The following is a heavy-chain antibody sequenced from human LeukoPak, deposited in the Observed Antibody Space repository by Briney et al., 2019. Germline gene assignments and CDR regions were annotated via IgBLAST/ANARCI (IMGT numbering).Heavy chain of an antibody. Sequence: ASVKVSCKASGYTFTSYDINWVRQATGQGLEWMGWMNPDSGNTGYAQKFQGRVTMTRNTSISTAYMELSSLRSEDTAVYYCARGIGYDYVWGSSTTKVDAFDIWGQGTMVTVSS. CDR2: MNPDSGNT. J-gene: IGHJ3*02. D-gene: IGHD3-16*01. V-gene: IGHV1-8*01. CDR3: ARGIGYDYVWGSSTTKVDAFDI. CDR1: GYTFTSYD.